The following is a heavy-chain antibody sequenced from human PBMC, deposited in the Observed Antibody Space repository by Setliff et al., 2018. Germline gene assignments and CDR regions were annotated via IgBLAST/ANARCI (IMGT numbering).Heavy chain of an antibody. CDR2: IFPGNSNT. Sequence: GESLKISCKGSGYSFTNNWIAWVRQMPGKGLECMGIIFPGNSNTRYSPSFQGQVTISVDKSINTAYLQWGSLKASDTAMYYCAASGTYFPFDYWGQGTLVTVSS. V-gene: IGHV5-51*01. CDR3: AASGTYFPFDY. CDR1: GYSFTNNW. J-gene: IGHJ4*02. D-gene: IGHD1-26*01.